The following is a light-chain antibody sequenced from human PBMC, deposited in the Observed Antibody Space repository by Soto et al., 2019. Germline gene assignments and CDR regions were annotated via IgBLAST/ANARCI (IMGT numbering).Light chain of an antibody. CDR3: QQHGASPST. CDR1: RHVYINA. CDR2: GAS. J-gene: IGKJ3*01. V-gene: IGKV3-20*01. Sequence: VVLTQSPATLSLSPGDRATLSCRASRHVYINALGWYQQKPGRTPTLLIYGASTRATDIPDRFSATGSGKDFSLTISGVEPEDSAVYYCQQHGASPSTFGPGTRLEI.